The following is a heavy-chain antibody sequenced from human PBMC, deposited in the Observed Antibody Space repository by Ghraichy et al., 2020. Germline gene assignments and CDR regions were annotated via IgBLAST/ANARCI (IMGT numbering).Heavy chain of an antibody. V-gene: IGHV4-59*01. CDR3: ARSVYGSRKAAYYMDV. J-gene: IGHJ6*03. CDR1: GDSISSYY. D-gene: IGHD6-13*01. Sequence: SQTLSLTCSVSGDSISSYYWSWIRQPPGKRLEWIGYIYDSGSTSYNPSIKSRVTISVDTSKNQVSLKLSSVTAADTAIYHCARSVYGSRKAAYYMDVWGKGTTVTVSS. CDR2: IYDSGST.